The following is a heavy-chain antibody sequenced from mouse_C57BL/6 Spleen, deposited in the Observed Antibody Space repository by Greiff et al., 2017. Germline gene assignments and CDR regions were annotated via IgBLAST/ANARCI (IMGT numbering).Heavy chain of an antibody. D-gene: IGHD1-1*02. Sequence: QVQLQQSGAELARPGASVKLSCKASGYTFTSYGISWVKQRTGQGLEWIGEIYPRSGNTYYNEKFKGKATLTADKSSSTAYMELRSLTSEDSAVYFWGVGLFAYWGQGTLVTVAA. CDR3: GVGLFAY. V-gene: IGHV1-81*01. CDR1: GYTFTSYG. J-gene: IGHJ3*01. CDR2: IYPRSGNT.